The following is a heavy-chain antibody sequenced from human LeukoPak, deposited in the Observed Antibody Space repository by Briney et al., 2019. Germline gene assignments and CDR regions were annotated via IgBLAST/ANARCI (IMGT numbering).Heavy chain of an antibody. J-gene: IGHJ4*02. CDR2: IYYSGST. V-gene: IGHV4-59*12. CDR3: ARSDWKYYFDY. D-gene: IGHD1-1*01. CDR1: GGSISNYY. Sequence: PSETLSLTCTVSGGSISNYYWSWIRQPPGKGLEWIGYIYYSGSTDYNPSLKSRVTISVDTSKNQFSLKLSSVTAADTAVYYCARSDWKYYFDYWGQGTLVTVSS.